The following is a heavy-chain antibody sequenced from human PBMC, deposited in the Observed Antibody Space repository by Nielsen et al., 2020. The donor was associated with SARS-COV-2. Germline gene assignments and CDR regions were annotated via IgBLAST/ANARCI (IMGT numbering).Heavy chain of an antibody. CDR3: ARSAAYYDFWSGYSLDS. V-gene: IGHV4-59*11. CDR1: GGSISSHS. J-gene: IGHJ4*02. D-gene: IGHD3-3*01. CDR2: IYKRGST. Sequence: SETLSLTCTVSGGSISSHSWNWIRQPPGKGLEWIGYIYKRGSTEYNPSLKSRVTISVDTSKNQFSLKLRSVTAADTAVYYCARSAAYYDFWSGYSLDSWGQGTLVTVSS.